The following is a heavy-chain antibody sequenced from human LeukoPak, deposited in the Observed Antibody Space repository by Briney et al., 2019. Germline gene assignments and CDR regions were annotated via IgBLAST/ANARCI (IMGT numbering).Heavy chain of an antibody. J-gene: IGHJ4*02. CDR3: ARQMGTISYNFDY. V-gene: IGHV3-11*01. CDR2: ISSSGTTI. CDR1: GFSFSDSY. Sequence: PGGSLRLSCAASGFSFSDSYMSWIRQAPGKGLEWVSYISSSGTTIHYADSVKSRFTISRDNAKNSLYLQMNSLRAEDTAVYYCARQMGTISYNFDYWGQGTLVTVSS. D-gene: IGHD5-24*01.